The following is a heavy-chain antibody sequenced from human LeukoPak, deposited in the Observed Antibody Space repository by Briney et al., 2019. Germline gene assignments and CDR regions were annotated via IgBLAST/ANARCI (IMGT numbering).Heavy chain of an antibody. CDR3: ARARYSSGWIYYMDV. J-gene: IGHJ6*03. CDR1: GFTFGTYA. Sequence: GGSLRLSCAASGFTFGTYASHWVRQAPRKGLEWVAVISDDGSTKYYAESVKGRFTISRDKSKNTLYLQMNSLRAEDTAVYYCARARYSSGWIYYMDVWGKGTAVTVSS. D-gene: IGHD6-19*01. CDR2: ISDDGSTK. V-gene: IGHV3-30*01.